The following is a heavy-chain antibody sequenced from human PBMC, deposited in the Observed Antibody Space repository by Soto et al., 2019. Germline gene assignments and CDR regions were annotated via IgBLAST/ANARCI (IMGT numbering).Heavy chain of an antibody. V-gene: IGHV3-7*03. CDR1: GFRFSLFW. J-gene: IGHJ4*02. CDR2: INEDGSEK. Sequence: GGSLRLSCAASGFRFSLFWMSWVRQTPGKGLEWVANINEDGSEKFFADSVKGRLTIPRDNAKNSLSLQMNSLTADDTAVYYCARTGWPQSSYYFDYWGQGTLVTVSS. CDR3: ARTGWPQSSYYFDY. D-gene: IGHD3-16*01.